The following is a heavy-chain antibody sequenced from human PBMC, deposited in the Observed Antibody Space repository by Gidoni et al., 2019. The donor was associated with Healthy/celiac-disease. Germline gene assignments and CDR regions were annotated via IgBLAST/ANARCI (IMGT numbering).Heavy chain of an antibody. V-gene: IGHV5-51*03. CDR3: ARPEGSCGGGSCPIYGMDV. CDR2: IYPGGSDT. D-gene: IGHD2-15*01. Sequence: EVQLVRSGAEAIQPGESLKIACAGSGSTWTSDWTGWVRQIPGKGLEWMGLIYPGGSDTRYSPSFQGQFTISADKSISTAYLQWSSLKASDTAVYYCARPEGSCGGGSCPIYGMDVWGQGTTVTVSS. CDR1: GSTWTSDW. J-gene: IGHJ6*02.